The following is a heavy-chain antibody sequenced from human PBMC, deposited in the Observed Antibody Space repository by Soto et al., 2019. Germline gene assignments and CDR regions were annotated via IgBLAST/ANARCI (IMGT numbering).Heavy chain of an antibody. CDR1: GGSLNNGNYY. V-gene: IGHV4-61*01. J-gene: IGHJ5*02. Sequence: QVHLQESGPGLLKPSETLTLTCTVSGGSLNNGNYYWSWLRQPPGKALEWIGYIYYSGSTSYNPSLKSRVIMSIDMSKSQFSLRLTSVTAADTAVYFCARDPGVGLSARWFDPWGQGALITVAS. CDR2: IYYSGST. CDR3: ARDPGVGLSARWFDP. D-gene: IGHD2-8*01.